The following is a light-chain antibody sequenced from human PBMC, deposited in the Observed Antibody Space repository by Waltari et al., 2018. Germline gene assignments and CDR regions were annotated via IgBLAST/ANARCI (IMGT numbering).Light chain of an antibody. V-gene: IGKV3-11*01. J-gene: IGKJ2*01. CDR3: QYRSNWPPVT. Sequence: EIVVTQSPATLSVSPGDRAALSCRASQRISSDLAWYQQKPGQAPRLLIYDASKRATGIPARFSGSGSGTEFTLTISSVEPEDVAVYYCQYRSNWPPVTFGQGTKVEI. CDR1: QRISSD. CDR2: DAS.